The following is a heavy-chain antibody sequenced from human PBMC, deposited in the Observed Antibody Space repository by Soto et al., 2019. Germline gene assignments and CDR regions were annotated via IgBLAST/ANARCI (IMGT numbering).Heavy chain of an antibody. V-gene: IGHV3-23*01. D-gene: IGHD1-20*01. CDR1: GFTFSTSA. CDR3: GGHWYNY. J-gene: IGHJ4*02. CDR2: IHIPGGSA. Sequence: PGGSLRLSCAASGFTFSTSAMSWVRQAPGKGLEWISLIHIPGGSANYADSVKGRFTISIDNSKNTVYLQMNSLRAEDTAVYYCGGHWYNYWGQGTLVTVSS.